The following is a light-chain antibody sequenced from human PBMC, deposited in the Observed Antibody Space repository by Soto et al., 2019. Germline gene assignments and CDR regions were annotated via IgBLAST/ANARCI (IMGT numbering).Light chain of an antibody. CDR3: QQRSNWPLT. Sequence: DIEMTQSPPILSVSPGEGATLSCRASQRISTNLAWYQHIPGQAPRLLIVSSSRRPTDVPARFSGSGSGTDFTLTISSLEPEDFAVYYCQQRSNWPLTFGGGTKVDIK. CDR2: SSS. CDR1: QRISTN. J-gene: IGKJ4*01. V-gene: IGKV3-11*01.